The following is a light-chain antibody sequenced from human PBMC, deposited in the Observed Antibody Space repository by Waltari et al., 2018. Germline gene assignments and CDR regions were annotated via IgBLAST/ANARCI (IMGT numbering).Light chain of an antibody. CDR1: SGHVGAYNY. J-gene: IGLJ1*01. CDR3: SSFTSSSTYV. Sequence: QSALTQPASVSGSPGQSIAISCTGPSGHVGAYNYVSWSQQHPGKAPKLMIYDVNKRPSGVSDRFSGSKSGNTASLTISGLQAEDEADYYCSSFTSSSTYVFGTGTKVTVL. CDR2: DVN. V-gene: IGLV2-14*01.